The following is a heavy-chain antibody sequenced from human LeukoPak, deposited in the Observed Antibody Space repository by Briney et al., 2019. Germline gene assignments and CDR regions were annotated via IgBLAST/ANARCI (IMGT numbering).Heavy chain of an antibody. CDR2: ISGSGGST. CDR3: ARDRVPAAPNSNWFDP. J-gene: IGHJ5*02. V-gene: IGHV3-23*01. Sequence: GGSLRLSCAASGFTFSSYAMSWVRQAPGKGLEWVSAISGSGGSTYYADSVKGRFTISRDNSKNTLYLQMNSLRAEDTAVYYCARDRVPAAPNSNWFDPWGQGTLVTVSS. CDR1: GFTFSSYA. D-gene: IGHD2-2*01.